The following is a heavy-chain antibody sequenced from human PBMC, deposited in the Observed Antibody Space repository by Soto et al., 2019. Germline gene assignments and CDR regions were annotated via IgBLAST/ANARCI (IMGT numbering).Heavy chain of an antibody. V-gene: IGHV3-23*01. D-gene: IGHD4-4*01. J-gene: IGHJ4*02. CDR2: ISGSGGST. Sequence: EVQLLESGGGLVQPGGSLRLSCAASGFTFSSYAMSWVRQAPGKGLEWVSAISGSGGSTYYADSVKGRFTISRDNSKNTLYLQMNSLRAEDTAVYYCAKECTVTTLGADYFDYWGQGTLVTVSS. CDR1: GFTFSSYA. CDR3: AKECTVTTLGADYFDY.